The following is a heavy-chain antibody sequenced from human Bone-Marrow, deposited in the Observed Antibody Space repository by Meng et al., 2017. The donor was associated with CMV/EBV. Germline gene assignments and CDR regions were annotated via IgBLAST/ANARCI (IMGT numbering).Heavy chain of an antibody. Sequence: GESLKISCKGSGYSFTSYWIGWVRQMPGKGLEWMGIFYPGDSDTRYSPSFQGQVTISADKSIRTAYLQWRSLKPSDTAIYYCLIGTRGPRNFDYWGQGTLVTVSS. D-gene: IGHD3-16*02. J-gene: IGHJ4*02. CDR1: GYSFTSYW. CDR2: FYPGDSDT. V-gene: IGHV5-51*01. CDR3: LIGTRGPRNFDY.